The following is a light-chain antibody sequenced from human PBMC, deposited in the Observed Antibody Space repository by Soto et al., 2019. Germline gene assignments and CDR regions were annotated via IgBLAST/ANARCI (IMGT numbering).Light chain of an antibody. CDR2: SSS. J-gene: IGKJ3*01. Sequence: DTQLTQSPSFLPASVGDRVNITCRASQAIGTYLAWYQQKPGKAPNLLIYSSSSLQSGVPSRFSGSGSGTEFTLTIGNLQPEDFATYYCQQLNSYPITFGPGTKVD. V-gene: IGKV1-9*01. CDR1: QAIGTY. CDR3: QQLNSYPIT.